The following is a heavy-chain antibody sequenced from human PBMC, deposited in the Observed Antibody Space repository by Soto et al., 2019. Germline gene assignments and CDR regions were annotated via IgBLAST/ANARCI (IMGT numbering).Heavy chain of an antibody. V-gene: IGHV5-51*01. CDR3: ARLGFNYDFLSGYYNVHHYYGIDV. CDR1: GYRFTNYW. D-gene: IGHD3-3*01. J-gene: IGHJ6*02. CDR2: IYPGDSDT. Sequence: GESLKISCKGSGYRFTNYWIGWVRQMPGKGLEWMGIIYPGDSDTRYSPSFQGQVTISADKSINSVYLQWSSLKASDTATYFCARLGFNYDFLSGYYNVHHYYGIDVWGQGTTVTV.